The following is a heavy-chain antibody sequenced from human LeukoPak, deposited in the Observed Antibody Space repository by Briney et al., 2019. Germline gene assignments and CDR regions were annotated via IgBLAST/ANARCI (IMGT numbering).Heavy chain of an antibody. D-gene: IGHD3-10*01. J-gene: IGHJ5*02. CDR1: GGSLSSYF. V-gene: IGHV4-59*01. Sequence: SETLSLTCTVSGGSLSSYFWSWIRQPPGKGLEWIGYISYTGNTNYNPSLKSRVTISVDTSKNQFSLQLTSVTAADTAVYYCARDDYRGVTNFDPWGQGTLVTVSS. CDR2: ISYTGNT. CDR3: ARDDYRGVTNFDP.